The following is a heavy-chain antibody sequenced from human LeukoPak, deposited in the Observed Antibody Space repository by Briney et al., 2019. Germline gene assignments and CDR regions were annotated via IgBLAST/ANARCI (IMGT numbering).Heavy chain of an antibody. D-gene: IGHD6-6*01. V-gene: IGHV3-30-3*01. J-gene: IGHJ4*02. CDR2: ISYDGSNK. CDR1: GFTFSSYA. CDR3: AKYSSSFGY. Sequence: GRPLRLSCAASGFTFSSYAMHWVRQAPGKGLEWVAVISYDGSNKYYADSVKGRFTISRDNSKNTLYLQMNSLRAEDTAVYYCAKYSSSFGYWGQGTLVTVSS.